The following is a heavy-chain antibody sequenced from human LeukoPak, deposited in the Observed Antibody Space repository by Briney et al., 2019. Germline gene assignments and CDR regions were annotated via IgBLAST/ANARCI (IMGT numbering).Heavy chain of an antibody. CDR1: GGSISRSSYY. D-gene: IGHD3-16*01. CDR3: ARFQTYYGGFSWFDP. V-gene: IGHV4-39*01. J-gene: IGHJ5*02. Sequence: SETLSLTCTVSGGSISRSSYYWGWIRQPPGRGLEWIGNIYYSGSTYYNPSLKSRVTISVDTSKNQFSLKLSSVTAADTAVYYCARFQTYYGGFSWFDPWGQGTLVTVSS. CDR2: IYYSGST.